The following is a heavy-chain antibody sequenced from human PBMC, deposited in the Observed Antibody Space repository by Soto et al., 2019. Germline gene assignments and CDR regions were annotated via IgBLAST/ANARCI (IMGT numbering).Heavy chain of an antibody. CDR1: GGSISSYY. CDR3: ARREIPPKVAYVS. Sequence: SETLSLTCTVSGGSISSYYWSWIRQPPGKGLEWIGYIYYSGSTNYNPSLKSRVTISVDTSKNPFSLKLSSVTAADTAVYYCARREIPPKVAYVSWGQGTLVTVSS. D-gene: IGHD2-15*01. V-gene: IGHV4-59*01. J-gene: IGHJ5*02. CDR2: IYYSGST.